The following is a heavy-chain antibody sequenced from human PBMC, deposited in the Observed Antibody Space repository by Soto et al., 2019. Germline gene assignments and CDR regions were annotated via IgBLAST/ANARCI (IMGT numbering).Heavy chain of an antibody. CDR3: AMVDKYVTPTPQDV. D-gene: IGHD5-12*01. J-gene: IGHJ6*02. Sequence: QVQLVQSGDEMKKPGASVRVSCKASGYIFVNYGIAWVRQAPGQGLEWMGWISPYTGDTHSASKVQGRLTMTTDTSTSTAYMDLGSLTSDDTAVYYCAMVDKYVTPTPQDVWGQGTTVNVSS. CDR2: ISPYTGDT. V-gene: IGHV1-18*01. CDR1: GYIFVNYG.